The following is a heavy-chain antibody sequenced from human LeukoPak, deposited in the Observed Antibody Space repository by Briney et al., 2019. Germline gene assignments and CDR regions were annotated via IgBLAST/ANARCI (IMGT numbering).Heavy chain of an antibody. CDR1: GFTFGDYA. J-gene: IGHJ4*02. CDR3: TRQSGAKGGNY. V-gene: IGHV3-49*03. D-gene: IGHD4-17*01. CDR2: IRSKAYGGTT. Sequence: GGSLRLSCTASGFTFGDYAMSWFRQAPGNGLEWVGFIRSKAYGGTTEYAASVKGRFTISGDDSKSIAYLQMNSLKTEDTAVYYCTRQSGAKGGNYWGQGTLVTVSS.